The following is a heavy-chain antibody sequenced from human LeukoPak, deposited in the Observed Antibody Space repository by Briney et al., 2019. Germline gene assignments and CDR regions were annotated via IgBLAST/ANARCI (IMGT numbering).Heavy chain of an antibody. CDR2: IYYSGST. Sequence: PSQTLSLACTVSGGSVNSGEYYWNWIRQPPGKGLEWIGYIYYSGSTYYNPSLKSRVTISVDTSKNQFSLNLRSVTAADTAVYYCARGVSSSPGPVGGQGPLVPVSS. CDR3: ARGVSSSPGPV. CDR1: GGSVNSGEYY. J-gene: IGHJ4*02. D-gene: IGHD6-6*01. V-gene: IGHV4-30-4*01.